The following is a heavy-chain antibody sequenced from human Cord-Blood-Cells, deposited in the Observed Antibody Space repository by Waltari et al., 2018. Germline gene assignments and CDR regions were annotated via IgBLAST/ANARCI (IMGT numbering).Heavy chain of an antibody. Sequence: QVQLQESGPGLVKPSETLSLTCAVSGSSISRGYYWGWLRQPPGKGREWIGSIYHSGSTYYNPSLKIRVTISVDTSKNQFSLKLSSVTAADTAVYYCARQKPRGIAVAGTHDYWGQGTLVTVSS. CDR3: ARQKPRGIAVAGTHDY. D-gene: IGHD6-19*01. V-gene: IGHV4-38-2*01. CDR1: GSSISRGYY. J-gene: IGHJ4*02. CDR2: IYHSGST.